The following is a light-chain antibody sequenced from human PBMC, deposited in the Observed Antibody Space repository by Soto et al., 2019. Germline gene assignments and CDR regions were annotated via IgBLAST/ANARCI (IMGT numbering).Light chain of an antibody. J-gene: IGLJ1*01. Sequence: SVLTQPASGSGSAGQSITISCTGTSNDVGGYNYVSWYQQHPGKAPKLIIYDVTIRPSGVSNRFSGSKSGNTASLAISGLRAEDEADYHCSSYSGSSTLYVFGTGTKVTVL. CDR1: SNDVGGYNY. CDR3: SSYSGSSTLYV. CDR2: DVT. V-gene: IGLV2-14*03.